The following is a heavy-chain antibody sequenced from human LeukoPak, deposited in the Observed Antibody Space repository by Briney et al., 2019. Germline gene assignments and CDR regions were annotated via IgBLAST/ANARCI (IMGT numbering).Heavy chain of an antibody. CDR2: INHSGST. CDR3: ARGIVVVVPAAMNLYYYYYMDV. V-gene: IGHV4-34*01. Sequence: SETLSLTCAVYGGSFSGYYWSWIRQPPGKGLEWIGEINHSGSTNYNPSLKSRVTISVDPSKIQFSLKLSSVTAADTAVYYCARGIVVVVPAAMNLYYYYYMDVWGKGTTVTVSS. CDR1: GGSFSGYY. D-gene: IGHD2-2*01. J-gene: IGHJ6*03.